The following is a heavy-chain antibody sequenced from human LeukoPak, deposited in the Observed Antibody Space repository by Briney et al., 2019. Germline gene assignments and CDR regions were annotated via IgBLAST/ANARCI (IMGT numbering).Heavy chain of an antibody. J-gene: IGHJ3*02. V-gene: IGHV3-21*01. CDR2: ISSSSSYI. Sequence: NPGGSLRLSCAASGFTFSNYWMTWVRQAPGKGLEWVSSISSSSSYIYYADSVKGRFTISRDNAKNSLYLQMNSLRAEDTAVYYCARVVLDAFDIWGQGTMVTVSS. CDR3: ARVVLDAFDI. D-gene: IGHD2-8*01. CDR1: GFTFSNYW.